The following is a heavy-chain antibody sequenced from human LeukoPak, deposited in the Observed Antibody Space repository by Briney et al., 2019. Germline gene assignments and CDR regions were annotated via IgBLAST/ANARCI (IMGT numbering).Heavy chain of an antibody. J-gene: IGHJ5*02. CDR2: IYYSGST. CDR1: GVSISSSSYY. D-gene: IGHD3-3*01. CDR3: ARGIFEYYDFWSGYYSRFDP. Sequence: IPSETLSLTCTVSGVSISSSSYYWGWIRQPPGKGLEWIGSIYYSGSTYYNPSFKSRVTISVDTSKNQFSLKLSSVTAADTAVYYCARGIFEYYDFWSGYYSRFDPWGQGTLVTVSS. V-gene: IGHV4-39*07.